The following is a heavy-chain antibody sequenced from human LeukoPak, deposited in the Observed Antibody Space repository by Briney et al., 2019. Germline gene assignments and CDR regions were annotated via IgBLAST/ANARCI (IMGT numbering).Heavy chain of an antibody. CDR2: MHHSGST. J-gene: IGHJ2*01. V-gene: IGHV4-38-2*02. D-gene: IGHD6-13*01. CDR3: ARVIAAANYCYFDL. Sequence: SETLSLTCTVSGYSVSSGYYWGWIRQPPGKGLEWIGSMHHSGSTYYNPSLKSRVTISVDTSKNHFSLKLSSVTAADTAVYYCARVIAAANYCYFDLWGRGTLVTVSS. CDR1: GYSVSSGYY.